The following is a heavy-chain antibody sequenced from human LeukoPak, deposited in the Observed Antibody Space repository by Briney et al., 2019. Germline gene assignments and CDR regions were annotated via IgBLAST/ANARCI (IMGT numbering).Heavy chain of an antibody. D-gene: IGHD4-23*01. CDR3: ARRWQFRGGNFDY. CDR1: GYSFTSYW. V-gene: IGHV5-51*01. J-gene: IGHJ4*02. Sequence: GESLKISCKGSGYSFTSYWIDWVRQMPGKGLEWMGIIYPGDSDTRYSPSFQGQVTISADKSISTAYLQWSSLKASDTAMYYCARRWQFRGGNFDYWGQGTLVTVSS. CDR2: IYPGDSDT.